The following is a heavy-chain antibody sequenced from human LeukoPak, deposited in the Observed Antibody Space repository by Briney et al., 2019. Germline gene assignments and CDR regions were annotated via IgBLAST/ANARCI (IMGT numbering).Heavy chain of an antibody. J-gene: IGHJ4*02. CDR2: ISGSGGST. CDR3: AKASWVSSTDAAR. Sequence: GGSLRLSCAASGFTFSSYAMSWVRQAPGKGLEWVSAISGSGGSTYYADSVKGRFTLYSDSSRNTVYFQLNNLRVEDTAIYYCAKASWVSSTDAARWGQGTLVTVSS. CDR1: GFTFSSYA. D-gene: IGHD3-16*01. V-gene: IGHV3-23*01.